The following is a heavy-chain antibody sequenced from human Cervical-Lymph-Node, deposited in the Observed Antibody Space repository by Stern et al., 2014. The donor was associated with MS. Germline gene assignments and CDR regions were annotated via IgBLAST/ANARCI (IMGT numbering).Heavy chain of an antibody. CDR3: ARGSDWYPLDY. J-gene: IGHJ4*02. Sequence: QVQLMQSGGGVVQPGRSLRLSCSPSGFAFSTYGMHWVRQAPGKGLEWVALISFDGAKTYYADSVKGRFTISRDNPKNTLYLQMKSLRGEDTAVYYCARGSDWYPLDYWGQGTLVTVSS. CDR1: GFAFSTYG. D-gene: IGHD6-19*01. V-gene: IGHV3-30*03. CDR2: ISFDGAKT.